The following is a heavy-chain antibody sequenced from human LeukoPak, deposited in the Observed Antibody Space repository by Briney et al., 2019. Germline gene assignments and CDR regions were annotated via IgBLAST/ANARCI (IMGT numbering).Heavy chain of an antibody. Sequence: SETLSLTCTVSGGSISSYYWSWVRQPPGKGLEWIGDLYYSGITHYNPSLKSRVTISVDTPKNQFSLRLTSVTAADTAVYYCARSYSSSWDYWGRGTLVTVSS. CDR3: ARSYSSSWDY. J-gene: IGHJ4*02. D-gene: IGHD6-13*01. V-gene: IGHV4-59*01. CDR2: LYYSGIT. CDR1: GGSISSYY.